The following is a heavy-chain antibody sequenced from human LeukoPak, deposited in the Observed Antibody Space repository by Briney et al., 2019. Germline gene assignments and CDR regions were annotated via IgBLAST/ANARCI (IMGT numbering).Heavy chain of an antibody. CDR1: GLPFSFFE. CDR2: IASSGRTR. D-gene: IGHD6-19*01. CDR3: ALLAVASDFDY. Sequence: GGSLRLSCEVSGLPFSFFEINWVRQAPGKGLEWVSNIASSGRTRYYADSVKGRFSISRDNAKNSLYLQMNTLRVEDTGVYYCALLAVASDFDYWGQGALVTVSS. J-gene: IGHJ4*02. V-gene: IGHV3-48*03.